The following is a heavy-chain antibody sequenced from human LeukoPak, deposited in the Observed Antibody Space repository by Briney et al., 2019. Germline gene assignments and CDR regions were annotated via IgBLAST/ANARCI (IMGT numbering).Heavy chain of an antibody. CDR3: AGVVIMGDYYYYYMDV. D-gene: IGHD3-3*01. Sequence: SETLSLTCTVSGGSISSYYWSWIRQPPGKGLEWIGYIYYSGSTNYNPSLKSRVTISVDTSKNQFSLKLSSVTAAGTAVYYCAGVVIMGDYYYYYMDVWGKGTTVTVSS. J-gene: IGHJ6*03. V-gene: IGHV4-59*01. CDR1: GGSISSYY. CDR2: IYYSGST.